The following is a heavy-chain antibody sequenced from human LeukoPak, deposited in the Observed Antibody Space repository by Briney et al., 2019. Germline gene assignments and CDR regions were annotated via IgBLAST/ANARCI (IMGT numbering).Heavy chain of an antibody. CDR1: GGSISGFY. CDR2: IYYSGST. CDR3: ARGVVTAPQTFDY. D-gene: IGHD2-21*02. V-gene: IGHV4-59*01. J-gene: IGHJ4*02. Sequence: SETLSLTCTVSGGSISGFYWSWIRQPPGKGLEWIGYIYYSGSTNYNPSLKSRVTISVDTSKSQFSLKLRPVTAADTAVYYCARGVVTAPQTFDYWGQGTLVTVSS.